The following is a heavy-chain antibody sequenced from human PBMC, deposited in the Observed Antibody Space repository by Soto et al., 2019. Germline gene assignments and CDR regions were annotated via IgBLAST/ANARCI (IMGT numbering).Heavy chain of an antibody. CDR3: AKDITIFGVAPIDY. Sequence: GGSLRLSCAASGFTFSSYGMHWVRQAPGKGLEWVAVISYDGSNKYYADSVKGRFTISRDNSKNTLYLQMNSLRAEDTAVYYCAKDITIFGVAPIDYWGQGTLVTVSS. CDR2: ISYDGSNK. J-gene: IGHJ4*02. V-gene: IGHV3-30*18. CDR1: GFTFSSYG. D-gene: IGHD3-3*01.